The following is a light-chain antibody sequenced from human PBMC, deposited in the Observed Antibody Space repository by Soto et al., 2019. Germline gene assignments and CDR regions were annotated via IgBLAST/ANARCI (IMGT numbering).Light chain of an antibody. CDR2: DVS. Sequence: QSALTQPASVSGSPGQSITISCTGTSSDVGGYNYVSWYQQHPGKAPKLMIYDVSNLPSGVSNRFSGSKSGNTASLTISGLQAEEEADYYCSSYTSSSSFVFGTGTKLNVL. CDR1: SSDVGGYNY. CDR3: SSYTSSSSFV. J-gene: IGLJ1*01. V-gene: IGLV2-14*01.